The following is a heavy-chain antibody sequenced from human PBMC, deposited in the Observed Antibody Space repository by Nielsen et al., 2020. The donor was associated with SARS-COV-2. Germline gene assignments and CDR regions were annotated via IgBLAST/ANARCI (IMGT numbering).Heavy chain of an antibody. J-gene: IGHJ4*02. CDR2: INPSGGST. D-gene: IGHD3-10*01. V-gene: IGHV1-46*01. CDR3: ATDEVGGPGSADY. Sequence: ASVQVSCKASGYTFTSYYMHWVRQAPGQGLEWMGIINPSGGSTSYAQKFQGRVTMTEDTSTDTAYMELSSLRSEDTAVYYCATDEVGGPGSADYWGQGTLVTVSS. CDR1: GYTFTSYY.